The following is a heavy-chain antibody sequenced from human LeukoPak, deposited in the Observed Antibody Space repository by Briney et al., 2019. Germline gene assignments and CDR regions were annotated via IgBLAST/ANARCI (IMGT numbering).Heavy chain of an antibody. CDR1: GYTFTSYD. CDR3: ARATSANEYSYGFHFDY. CDR2: MNPNSGNT. J-gene: IGHJ4*02. D-gene: IGHD5-18*01. V-gene: IGHV1-8*01. Sequence: GASVKVSCKASGYTFTSYDINWVRQATGQGLEWMGWMNPNSGNTGYAQKFQGRVTMTRNTSISTAYMDLNYLRSDDTAVYFCARATSANEYSYGFHFDYWGQGTLVTVSS.